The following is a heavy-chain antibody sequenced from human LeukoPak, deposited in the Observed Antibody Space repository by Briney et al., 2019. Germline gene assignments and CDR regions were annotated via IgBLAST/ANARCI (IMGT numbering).Heavy chain of an antibody. J-gene: IGHJ5*02. V-gene: IGHV3-23*01. CDR1: GFTFSSYA. Sequence: GGSLRLSCAASGFTFSSYAMSWVRQAPGKGLEWVSSITESGAYTYYADSVKGRFTISRDNSKNTLYLQMNSLRVEDTAVFYCAKDFSGRWQFDAWGQGTLATVSS. CDR2: ITESGAYT. D-gene: IGHD6-13*01. CDR3: AKDFSGRWQFDA.